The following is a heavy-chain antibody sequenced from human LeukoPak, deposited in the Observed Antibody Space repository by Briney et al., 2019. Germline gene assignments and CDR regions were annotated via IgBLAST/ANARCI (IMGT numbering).Heavy chain of an antibody. D-gene: IGHD3-10*01. CDR2: IYYSGST. CDR3: ARDRGYFGSGSLDF. J-gene: IGHJ4*02. CDR1: GFSFSSYW. V-gene: IGHV4-39*07. Sequence: GSLRLSCAASGFSFSSYWMSWVRQAPGKGLEWIGSIYYSGSTYYNPSLKSRVTISVDTSKNQFSLKLSSVTAADTAVYYCARDRGYFGSGSLDFWGQGTLVTVSP.